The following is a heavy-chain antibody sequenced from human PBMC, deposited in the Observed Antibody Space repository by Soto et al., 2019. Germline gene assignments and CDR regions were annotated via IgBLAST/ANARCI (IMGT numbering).Heavy chain of an antibody. CDR2: ISTSNGDT. J-gene: IGHJ4*02. Sequence: ASVKVSCKASGYTFINYNIFWVRQAPGQGLEWMGWISTSNGDTNYAQNLQGRVTMTTDTSTSTAYVELRSLRYDDTAVYYCARDITGATGDYWGLGTLVTVSS. CDR1: GYTFINYN. D-gene: IGHD1-26*01. CDR3: ARDITGATGDY. V-gene: IGHV1-18*01.